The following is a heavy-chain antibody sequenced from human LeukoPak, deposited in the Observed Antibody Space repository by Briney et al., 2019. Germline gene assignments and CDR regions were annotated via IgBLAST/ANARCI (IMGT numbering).Heavy chain of an antibody. D-gene: IGHD3-10*01. J-gene: IGHJ6*03. CDR1: GFTFSSYS. Sequence: PGGSLRLSCAASGFTFSSYSMNWVRQAPGKGLEWVSYISSSGSTIYYADSVKGRFTISRDNAKNSLYLQMNSLRAEDTAVYYCARAVRGVGHSYMDVWGKGTTVTVSS. V-gene: IGHV3-48*04. CDR3: ARAVRGVGHSYMDV. CDR2: ISSSGSTI.